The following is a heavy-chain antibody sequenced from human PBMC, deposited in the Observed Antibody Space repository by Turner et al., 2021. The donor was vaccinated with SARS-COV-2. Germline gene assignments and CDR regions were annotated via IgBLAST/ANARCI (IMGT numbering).Heavy chain of an antibody. Sequence: QVQLVEPGGGVVQPGRSLRLSCAASGLTFSNYAMHRVRQAPGKGLEWVAVISYDGSNKYYADSVKGRFTISRDNSKNTLYLQMNSLRAEDTAVYYCARDGYSSSSIGYNWFDPWGQGTLVTVSS. CDR2: ISYDGSNK. CDR3: ARDGYSSSSIGYNWFDP. CDR1: GLTFSNYA. D-gene: IGHD6-6*01. V-gene: IGHV3-30-3*01. J-gene: IGHJ5*02.